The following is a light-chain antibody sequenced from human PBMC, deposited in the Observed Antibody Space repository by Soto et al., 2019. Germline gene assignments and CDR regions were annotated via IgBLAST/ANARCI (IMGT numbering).Light chain of an antibody. CDR2: DAS. J-gene: IGKJ4*01. V-gene: IGKV3D-15*01. CDR1: QSVSSN. Sequence: VVMTQSPATLSVSKGERATLSCRASQSVSSNLAWYQQKPGQAPRLLIYDASNRATGIPARFSGSGSGTDFTLTISSLQSEDFAVYYCQQYIRWPLPFGGGTK. CDR3: QQYIRWPLP.